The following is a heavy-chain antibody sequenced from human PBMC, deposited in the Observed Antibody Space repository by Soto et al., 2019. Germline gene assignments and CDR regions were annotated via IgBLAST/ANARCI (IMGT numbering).Heavy chain of an antibody. CDR3: AKDSIFDPDAFDI. J-gene: IGHJ3*02. V-gene: IGHV3-23*01. CDR1: GFTFSSYA. D-gene: IGHD2-21*01. Sequence: LRLSCAASGFTFSSYAMSWVRQAPGKGLEWVSAISGSGGSTYYADSVKGRFTISRDNSKNTLYLQMNSLRAEDTAVYYCAKDSIFDPDAFDIWGQGTMVTVSS. CDR2: ISGSGGST.